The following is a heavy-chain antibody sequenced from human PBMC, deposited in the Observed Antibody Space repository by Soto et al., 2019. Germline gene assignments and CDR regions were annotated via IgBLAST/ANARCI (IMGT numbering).Heavy chain of an antibody. V-gene: IGHV1-69*06. J-gene: IGHJ5*02. CDR1: GGTFSSYA. Sequence: SVKVSCKASGGTFSSYAISWVRQAPGQGLEWMGGIIPIFGTANYAQKFQGRVTITADKSTSTAYMELSSLRSEATAVYYCARVSNYDYGGPHNRFDPWGQGTLVTVSS. CDR3: ARVSNYDYGGPHNRFDP. CDR2: IIPIFGTA. D-gene: IGHD4-17*01.